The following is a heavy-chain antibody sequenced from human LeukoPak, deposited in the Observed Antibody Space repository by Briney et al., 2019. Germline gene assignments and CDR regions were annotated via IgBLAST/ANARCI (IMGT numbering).Heavy chain of an antibody. CDR3: TKGSHSSAWDY. CDR1: GFTFSSYW. V-gene: IGHV3-7*05. D-gene: IGHD6-19*01. CDR2: IKQDGSEK. Sequence: GGSLRLSCAASGFTFSSYWMSWVRQAPGKGLEWVANIKQDGSEKYYVDSVKGRFTISRDNAKNSLYLQMNSLRAEDTAVYYCTKGSHSSAWDYWGQGTLVTISS. J-gene: IGHJ4*02.